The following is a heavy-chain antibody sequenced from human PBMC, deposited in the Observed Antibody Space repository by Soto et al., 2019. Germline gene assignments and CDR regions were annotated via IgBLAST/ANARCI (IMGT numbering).Heavy chain of an antibody. J-gene: IGHJ6*02. V-gene: IGHV3-23*01. CDR2: ISGSDGST. Sequence: GGSLRLACAASGSTFSSYAISCVRQSPGKGLEWVSAISGSDGSTYYADSVKGRVTISRDNSKNTMYLQMNSLRAEDTAVYYCAYKAAAGSYHYRMDVWGQGTTVSVAS. CDR1: GSTFSSYA. CDR3: AYKAAAGSYHYRMDV. D-gene: IGHD6-13*01.